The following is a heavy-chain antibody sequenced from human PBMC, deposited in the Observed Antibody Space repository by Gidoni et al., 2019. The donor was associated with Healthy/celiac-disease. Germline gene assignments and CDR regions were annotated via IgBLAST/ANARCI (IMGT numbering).Heavy chain of an antibody. D-gene: IGHD2-15*01. J-gene: IGHJ6*02. CDR2: IIPIFGTA. CDR1: GDTFSSYA. CDR3: ARSPGGYCSGGSCFPSYYYGMDV. Sequence: QVQLVQSGAEVKKPGSSVKVYCQASGDTFSSYAISRVLPAPGQGLEWMGGIIPIFGTANYAQKCQGRVTITADKSPSIAYLELSSLRSEDTAVYYCARSPGGYCSGGSCFPSYYYGMDVWGQGTTVTVSS. V-gene: IGHV1-69*06.